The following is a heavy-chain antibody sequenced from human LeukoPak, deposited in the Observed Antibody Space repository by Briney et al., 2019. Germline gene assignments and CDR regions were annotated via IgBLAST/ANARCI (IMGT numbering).Heavy chain of an antibody. V-gene: IGHV1-2*02. CDR2: INPNSGGT. CDR1: GYTFTGYY. Sequence: ASVKVSCEASGYTFTGYYMHWVRQAPGQGLEWMGWINPNSGGTNYAQKFQDKVTMTRDTAISTAYMELSRLRSDDTAVYYCASEDRYYYGSGRDYYYGMDVWGQGTTVTVSS. CDR3: ASEDRYYYGSGRDYYYGMDV. D-gene: IGHD3-10*01. J-gene: IGHJ6*02.